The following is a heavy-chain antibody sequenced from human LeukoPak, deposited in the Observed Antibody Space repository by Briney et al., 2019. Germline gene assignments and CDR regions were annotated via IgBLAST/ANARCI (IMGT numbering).Heavy chain of an antibody. J-gene: IGHJ3*02. CDR3: ARLSMEYYYGSGSYSSAFDI. V-gene: IGHV4-31*03. CDR2: IYYSGSS. D-gene: IGHD3-10*01. CDR1: GGSISGGGYY. Sequence: SETLSLTCTVSGGSISGGGYYWSWIRQHPGKGLEWIGYIYYSGSSYYNPSLRSRVTISVDTSKNQFSLKLSSVTAADTAVYYCARLSMEYYYGSGSYSSAFDIWGQGTMVTVSS.